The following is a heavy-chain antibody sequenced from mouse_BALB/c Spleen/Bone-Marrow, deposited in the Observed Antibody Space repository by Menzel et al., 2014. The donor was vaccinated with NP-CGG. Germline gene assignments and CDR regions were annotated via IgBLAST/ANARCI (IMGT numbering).Heavy chain of an antibody. Sequence: QVQLQQPGAELARPGASVKLSCKPSGYTFTTYWMQWVKQRPGQGPEWIGAIYPGEGDTRYTQKFKGKATLTADKSSSTAYIQLSNLTSEDSAVYYCSREPSNWGYYWGQGTTLTVSS. CDR2: IYPGEGDT. CDR1: GYTFTTYW. J-gene: IGHJ2*01. CDR3: SREPSNWGYY. V-gene: IGHV1-87*01.